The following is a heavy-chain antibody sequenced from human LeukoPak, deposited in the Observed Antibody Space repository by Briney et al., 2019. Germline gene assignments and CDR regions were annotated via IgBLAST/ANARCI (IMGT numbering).Heavy chain of an antibody. V-gene: IGHV1-46*01. CDR2: INPSGGST. D-gene: IGHD2-2*01. Sequence: ASVKVSCKASGYTFTSYYMHWVRQAPGQGLEWMGIINPSGGSTSYAQKFQGRVTITADKSTSTAYMELSSLRSEDTAVYYCASSIQLLAVSYYYYGMDVWGQGTTVTVSS. CDR3: ASSIQLLAVSYYYYGMDV. J-gene: IGHJ6*02. CDR1: GYTFTSYY.